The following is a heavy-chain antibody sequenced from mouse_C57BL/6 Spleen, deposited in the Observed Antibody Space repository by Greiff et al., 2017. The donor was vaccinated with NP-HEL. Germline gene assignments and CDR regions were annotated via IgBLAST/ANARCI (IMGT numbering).Heavy chain of an antibody. Sequence: EVQLQQSGAELVRPGASVKLSCTASGFNIKDDYMHWVKQRPEQGLEWIGWIDPENGDTEYASKFQGKATITADTYSNQAYLQLSSLTSEYAAVYYCTNKITTVVAFDYWGQGTTLTVSS. J-gene: IGHJ2*01. V-gene: IGHV14-4*01. CDR3: TNKITTVVAFDY. D-gene: IGHD1-1*01. CDR1: GFNIKDDY. CDR2: IDPENGDT.